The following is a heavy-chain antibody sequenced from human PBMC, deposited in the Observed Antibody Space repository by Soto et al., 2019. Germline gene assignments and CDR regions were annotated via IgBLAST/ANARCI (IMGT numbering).Heavy chain of an antibody. CDR3: ARTYYDFWSGYGQYGMDV. CDR1: GYTFTGYD. V-gene: IGHV1-2*04. Sequence: ASVKVSCKASGYTFTGYDMHWVRQAPGQGLEWMGWINPNSGGTNYAQKFQGWVTMTRDTSISTAYMELSRLRSDDMAVYYCARTYYDFWSGYGQYGMDVWGQGTTVTVSS. CDR2: INPNSGGT. D-gene: IGHD3-3*01. J-gene: IGHJ6*02.